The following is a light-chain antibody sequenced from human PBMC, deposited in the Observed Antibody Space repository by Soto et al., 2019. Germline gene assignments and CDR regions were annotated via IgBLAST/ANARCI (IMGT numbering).Light chain of an antibody. CDR1: QGLVHSNGDTF. Sequence: DVVMTQSPLSLPVTLGQPASISCRSSQGLVHSNGDTFLSWFQQRPGQSPRRLIYQVSNRDSGVPDRFSGSGSGTDFTLTISRVEAEYVAIYYCMQGTHWPYTFGQGTKLEI. V-gene: IGKV2-30*02. J-gene: IGKJ2*01. CDR3: MQGTHWPYT. CDR2: QVS.